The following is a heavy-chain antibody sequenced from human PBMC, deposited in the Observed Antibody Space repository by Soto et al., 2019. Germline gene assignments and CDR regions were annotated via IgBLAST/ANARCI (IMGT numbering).Heavy chain of an antibody. CDR3: AKDDIAAAGTFYYYYMDV. J-gene: IGHJ6*03. CDR2: ISWNSGSI. Sequence: GGSLRLSCAASGFTFDDYAMHWVRQAPGKGLEWVSGISWNSGSIGYADSVKGRFTISRDNAKNSLYLQMNSLRAEDTALYYCAKDDIAAAGTFYYYYMDVWGKGTTVTVSS. V-gene: IGHV3-9*01. D-gene: IGHD6-13*01. CDR1: GFTFDDYA.